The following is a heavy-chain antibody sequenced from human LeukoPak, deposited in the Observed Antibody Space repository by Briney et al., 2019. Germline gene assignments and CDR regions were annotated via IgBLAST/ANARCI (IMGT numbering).Heavy chain of an antibody. D-gene: IGHD3-22*01. CDR3: ARDIYYYDSSGLQQSYFDY. J-gene: IGHJ4*02. V-gene: IGHV4-39*07. Sequence: SETLSLTCTVSGGSISSSSYYWGWIRQPPGKGLEWIGSIYYSGSTYYNPSLKSRVTISVDTSKNQFSLKLSSVTAADTAVYYCARDIYYYDSSGLQQSYFDYWGQGTLVTVSS. CDR1: GGSISSSSYY. CDR2: IYYSGST.